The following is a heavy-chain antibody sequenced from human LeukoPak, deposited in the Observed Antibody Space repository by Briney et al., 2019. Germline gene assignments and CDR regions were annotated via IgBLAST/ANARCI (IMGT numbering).Heavy chain of an antibody. V-gene: IGHV3-23*01. D-gene: IGHD1-7*01. J-gene: IGHJ4*02. Sequence: GGSLRLSCAASGFTFSDYAMSWVRQAPGKGLEWVSTISASGGSTYYADSVKGLFTISRDKSKNTLYLQMNSLRAEDTAVYYCAKAMYNWNYVPFDYWGQGTLVTVSS. CDR2: ISASGGST. CDR3: AKAMYNWNYVPFDY. CDR1: GFTFSDYA.